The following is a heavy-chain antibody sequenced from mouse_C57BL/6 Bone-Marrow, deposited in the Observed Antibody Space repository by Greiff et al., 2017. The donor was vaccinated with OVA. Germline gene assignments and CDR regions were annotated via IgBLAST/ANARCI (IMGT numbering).Heavy chain of an antibody. CDR3: ARGLITTVVRYFDV. Sequence: QVQLKESGAELARPGASVKLSCKASGYTFTSYGISWVKQRTGQGLEWIGEIYPRSGNTYYNEKFKGKATLTADKSSSTAYMELRSLTSEDSAVYFCARGLITTVVRYFDVWGTGTTVTVSS. J-gene: IGHJ1*03. CDR2: IYPRSGNT. D-gene: IGHD1-1*01. CDR1: GYTFTSYG. V-gene: IGHV1-81*01.